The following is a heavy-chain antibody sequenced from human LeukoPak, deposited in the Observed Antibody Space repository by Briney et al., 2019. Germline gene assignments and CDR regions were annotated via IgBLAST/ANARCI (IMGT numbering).Heavy chain of an antibody. D-gene: IGHD4-11*01. V-gene: IGHV3-30*02. CDR3: AKDSVVTTTIED. Sequence: PGGSLRLSCAASGFTFSTHGMQWVRQAPGQGLEWVAIMRYDGSNKYYADSVKGRFTISRDNSKNTLYLQMNNLRAEDTAVYYCAKDSVVTTTIEDWGQGTLVTVSS. J-gene: IGHJ4*02. CDR1: GFTFSTHG. CDR2: MRYDGSNK.